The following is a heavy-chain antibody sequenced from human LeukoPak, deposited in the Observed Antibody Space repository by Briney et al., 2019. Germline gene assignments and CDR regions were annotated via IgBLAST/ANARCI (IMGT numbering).Heavy chain of an antibody. Sequence: SETLSLTCAVYGGSVSGYYWSWIRQPPGKGLEWIGEINHSGSTNYNPSLKSRVTISVDTSKNQFSLKLSSVTAADTAVYYCARGVNPYYDYVWGSYRYSRGNWFDPWGQGTLVTVSS. CDR3: ARGVNPYYDYVWGSYRYSRGNWFDP. CDR1: GGSVSGYY. V-gene: IGHV4-34*01. CDR2: INHSGST. J-gene: IGHJ5*02. D-gene: IGHD3-16*02.